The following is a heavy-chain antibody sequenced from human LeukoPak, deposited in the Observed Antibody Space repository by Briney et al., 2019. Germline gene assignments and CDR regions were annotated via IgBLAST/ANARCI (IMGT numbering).Heavy chain of an antibody. Sequence: GGSLRLSCAASGFTLSTYGMYWVRQAPGKGLEWVAVMWNDGSNKHYADSVKGRFTISRDNSKNTLDLQMNSLRAEDTAVYYCAKDLSSSRFEGLDNWGQGTLVTVSS. CDR2: MWNDGSNK. CDR1: GFTLSTYG. V-gene: IGHV3-33*06. D-gene: IGHD6-13*01. J-gene: IGHJ4*02. CDR3: AKDLSSSRFEGLDN.